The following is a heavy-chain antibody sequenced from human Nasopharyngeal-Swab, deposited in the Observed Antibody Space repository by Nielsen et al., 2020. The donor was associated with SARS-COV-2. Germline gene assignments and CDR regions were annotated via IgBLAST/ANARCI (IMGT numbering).Heavy chain of an antibody. Sequence: ASVKVSCKASGYTFTSYDINWVQQATGQGLEWMGWMNPNSGNTGYAQKFQGRVTMTRNTSISTAYMELSSLRSEDTAVYYCARGGVPGYYYYYYYMDVWGKGTTVTVSS. V-gene: IGHV1-8*01. J-gene: IGHJ6*03. CDR1: GYTFTSYD. D-gene: IGHD3-10*01. CDR3: ARGGVPGYYYYYYYMDV. CDR2: MNPNSGNT.